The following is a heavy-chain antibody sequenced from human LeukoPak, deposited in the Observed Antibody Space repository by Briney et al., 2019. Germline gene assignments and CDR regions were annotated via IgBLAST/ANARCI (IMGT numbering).Heavy chain of an antibody. J-gene: IGHJ3*02. CDR2: IYYSGST. D-gene: IGHD2-21*01. CDR3: ARDRGLNYGGIPDAFDI. Sequence: SDTLSLTCIISGGSISSSTYYWGWIRQPPGKGLEWIGSIYYSGSTYYNPSLKSRVTISVDTSKNQFSLKLSSVTAADTAVYYCARDRGLNYGGIPDAFDIWGQGTMVTVSS. V-gene: IGHV4-39*07. CDR1: GGSISSSTYY.